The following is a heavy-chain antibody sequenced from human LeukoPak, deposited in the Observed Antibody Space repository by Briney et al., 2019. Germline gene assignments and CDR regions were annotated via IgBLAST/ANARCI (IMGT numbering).Heavy chain of an antibody. CDR3: AKRAAYYFDY. CDR2: ISYDGSNK. Sequence: GRSLRLSCAASGFTFSSYGLHWVRQAPGKGLEWVAIISYDGSNKCYADSVQGRFTISRDNSKNTLYLQMNSLRAEDTAVYYCAKRAAYYFDYWGQGTLVTVSS. J-gene: IGHJ4*02. V-gene: IGHV3-30*18. D-gene: IGHD6-25*01. CDR1: GFTFSSYG.